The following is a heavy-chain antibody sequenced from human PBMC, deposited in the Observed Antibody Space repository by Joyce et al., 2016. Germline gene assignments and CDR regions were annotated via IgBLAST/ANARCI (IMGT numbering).Heavy chain of an antibody. Sequence: QVQLVQSGAELKKPGASVKVSCKAFEYTFDAYYIHWVRQAPGQGLEWMGWVNPNSGGTDSAQKYRGRRSMTRDTSISTAYMELSSLRSDDTAVYYCAKTFGQYCSSTTCYQYFEKWGQGTLVTVSS. V-gene: IGHV1-2*02. J-gene: IGHJ1*01. CDR2: VNPNSGGT. CDR1: EYTFDAYY. CDR3: AKTFGQYCSSTTCYQYFEK. D-gene: IGHD2-2*01.